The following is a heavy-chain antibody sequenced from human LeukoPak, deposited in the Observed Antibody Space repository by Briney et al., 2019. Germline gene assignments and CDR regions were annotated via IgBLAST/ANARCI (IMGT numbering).Heavy chain of an antibody. CDR1: GGTFSSYA. J-gene: IGHJ4*02. CDR2: IIPILGIA. D-gene: IGHD6-19*01. Sequence: GASVKVSCKASGGTFSSYAISWVRQAPGQGLEWMGRIIPILGIANYAQKFQGRVTITADKSTSTAYMELSSLRSEDTAVYYCARGPAPIAVAGLDYWGQGTLVTVSS. V-gene: IGHV1-69*04. CDR3: ARGPAPIAVAGLDY.